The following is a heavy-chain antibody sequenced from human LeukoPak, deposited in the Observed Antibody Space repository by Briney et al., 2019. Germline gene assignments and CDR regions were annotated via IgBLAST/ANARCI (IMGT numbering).Heavy chain of an antibody. CDR3: ARIRDGYNDAYDL. Sequence: SVKVSCKASGGTFSSYAISWVRLAPGQGLEWMGGIIPIFGTANYAQKFQGRVTLTRDTSTSTVYMELSSLRSEDTAIYYCARIRDGYNDAYDLWGQGTVVTVPS. CDR2: IIPIFGTA. CDR1: GGTFSSYA. D-gene: IGHD5-24*01. J-gene: IGHJ3*01. V-gene: IGHV1-69*05.